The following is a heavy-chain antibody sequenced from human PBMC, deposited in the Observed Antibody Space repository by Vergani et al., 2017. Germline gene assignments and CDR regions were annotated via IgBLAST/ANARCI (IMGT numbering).Heavy chain of an antibody. D-gene: IGHD3-16*01. CDR1: GFTFSNSA. V-gene: IGHV3-23*01. CDR2: ISGSGSSK. CDR3: AKGLGITLTAVWGGLDS. Sequence: EVHLLESGGGLVQSGGSLRLSCAASGFTFSNSAVSWVRQAPGRGLALDSSISGSGSSKFYENSLKGRVTISRDNSKNTLFLEMNSLITEDTATYFCAKGLGITLTAVWGGLDSWGPGTVVLVSS. J-gene: IGHJ4*02.